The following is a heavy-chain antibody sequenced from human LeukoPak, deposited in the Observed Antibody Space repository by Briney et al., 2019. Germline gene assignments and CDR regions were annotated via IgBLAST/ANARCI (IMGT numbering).Heavy chain of an antibody. V-gene: IGHV1-3*01. CDR1: GYTFTSYA. J-gene: IGHJ4*02. D-gene: IGHD3-10*01. CDR3: ATLWSLHY. CDR2: INAGNGNT. Sequence: ASVTVSYKASGYTFTSYAMHWVRQAPGQRLEWMGWINAGNGNTKDSQKFQGRATITRDTSASTAYMELSSLRSEDTAVYYCATLWSLHYWGQGTLVTVSS.